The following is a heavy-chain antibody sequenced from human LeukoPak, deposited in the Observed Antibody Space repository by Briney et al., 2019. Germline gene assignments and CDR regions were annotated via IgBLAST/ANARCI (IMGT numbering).Heavy chain of an antibody. CDR1: GFTFSSYD. CDR3: ARARNAGGGYYFDY. D-gene: IGHD1-1*01. CDR2: IGTAGDT. J-gene: IGHJ4*02. V-gene: IGHV3-13*01. Sequence: GGSLRLSCAASGFTFSSYDMHWVRQATGKGLEWVSAIGTAGDTYYPGSVKGRFTISRENAKNSLYLQMNSLRAGDTAVYYCARARNAGGGYYFDYWGQGTLVTVSS.